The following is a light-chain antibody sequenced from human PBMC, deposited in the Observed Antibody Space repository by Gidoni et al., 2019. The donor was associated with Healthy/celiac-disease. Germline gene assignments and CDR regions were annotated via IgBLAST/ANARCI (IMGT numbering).Light chain of an antibody. Sequence: IVMPQSPATLSVSPGERATLSCRASQSVSSNLAWYQQKPGQAPRLLIYGASTRATGIPDRFSGSGSGTEFTLTISSLQSEDFAVYYCQQYNNWPLTFGGGTKVEIK. J-gene: IGKJ4*01. CDR3: QQYNNWPLT. V-gene: IGKV3-15*01. CDR2: GAS. CDR1: QSVSSN.